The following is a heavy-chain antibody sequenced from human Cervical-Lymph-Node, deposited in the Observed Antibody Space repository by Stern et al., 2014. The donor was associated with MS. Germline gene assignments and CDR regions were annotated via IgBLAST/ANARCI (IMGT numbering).Heavy chain of an antibody. CDR3: ATGPVITGTTSYYYYGMDV. D-gene: IGHD1-20*01. J-gene: IGHJ6*02. V-gene: IGHV1-24*01. CDR1: GYTLTELS. Sequence: QVQLVQSGAEVKKPGASVKVSCKVSGYTLTELSMHWVRQAPGKGLEWMGGFDPEDGETIYAQKFQGRVTMTEDTSTDTAYMELSSLRSEDTAVYYCATGPVITGTTSYYYYGMDVWGQGTTVTVSS. CDR2: FDPEDGET.